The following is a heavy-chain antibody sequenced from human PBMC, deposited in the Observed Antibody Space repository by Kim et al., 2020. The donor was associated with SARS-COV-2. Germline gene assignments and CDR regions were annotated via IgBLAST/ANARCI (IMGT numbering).Heavy chain of an antibody. CDR2: IYYSGST. D-gene: IGHD5-12*01. Sequence: SETLSLTCTVSGGSISNSIYYWGWIRQPPGKGLEWIGSIYYSGSTYYNPSLKSRVTISVDTSKNQFSLKLSSVTAADTAVYYCARSPLGAYVGVGAHNWFDPWGQGTLVTVSS. CDR3: ARSPLGAYVGVGAHNWFDP. V-gene: IGHV4-39*01. J-gene: IGHJ5*02. CDR1: GGSISNSIYY.